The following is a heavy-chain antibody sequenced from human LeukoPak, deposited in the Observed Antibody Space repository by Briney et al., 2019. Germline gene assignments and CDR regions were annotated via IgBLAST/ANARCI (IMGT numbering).Heavy chain of an antibody. CDR1: GFTFSSYS. CDR2: ISSSSSYI. V-gene: IGHV3-21*01. J-gene: IGHJ4*02. D-gene: IGHD6-6*01. Sequence: GRSLRLSCAASGFTFSSYSMNWVRQAPGKGLEWVSSISSSSSYIYYADSVKGRFTISRDNAKNSLYLQMNSLRAEDTAVYYCARDVGRIAARQPLDYWGQGTWSPSPQ. CDR3: ARDVGRIAARQPLDY.